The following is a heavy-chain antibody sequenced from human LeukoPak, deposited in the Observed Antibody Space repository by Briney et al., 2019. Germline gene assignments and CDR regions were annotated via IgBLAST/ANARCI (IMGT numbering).Heavy chain of an antibody. Sequence: SETLSLTCAVYGGSFSGYYWSWIRQPPGKGLEWVGEISHSGNSNYNPSLKSRVTISVDTSKNQFSLRLSSLTAADAALYYCAIGLNYSDTTGYYPAYMDVWGRGTTVTVSS. CDR1: GGSFSGYY. CDR3: AIGLNYSDTTGYYPAYMDV. D-gene: IGHD3-22*01. CDR2: ISHSGNS. J-gene: IGHJ6*03. V-gene: IGHV4-34*01.